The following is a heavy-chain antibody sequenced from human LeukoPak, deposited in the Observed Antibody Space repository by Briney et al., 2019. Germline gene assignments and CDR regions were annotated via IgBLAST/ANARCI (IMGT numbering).Heavy chain of an antibody. J-gene: IGHJ4*02. Sequence: GASVKVSCKASGGTFSSYAISWVRQAPGQGLEWMGGIIPIFGTADYAQKFQVRVTITADESTSTAYMELSSLRSEDTAVYYCAKDGHNNGYYPAEWGQGTLVTVSS. CDR3: AKDGHNNGYYPAE. CDR2: IIPIFGTA. CDR1: GGTFSSYA. V-gene: IGHV1-69*13. D-gene: IGHD3-3*01.